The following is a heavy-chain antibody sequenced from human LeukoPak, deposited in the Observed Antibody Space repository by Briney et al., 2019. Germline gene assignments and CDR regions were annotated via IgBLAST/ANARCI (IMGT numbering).Heavy chain of an antibody. J-gene: IGHJ3*02. V-gene: IGHV3-53*01. Sequence: GGSLRLSCAASGFTVSSNYMSWVRQAPGKGLEWVSVIYSGGNTYYADSVKGRFIISRDNSKNTLYLQMNSLRAEDTAVYYCARDWRYYDSSGYYDAFDIWGQGTMVTVSS. D-gene: IGHD3-22*01. CDR2: IYSGGNT. CDR1: GFTVSSNY. CDR3: ARDWRYYDSSGYYDAFDI.